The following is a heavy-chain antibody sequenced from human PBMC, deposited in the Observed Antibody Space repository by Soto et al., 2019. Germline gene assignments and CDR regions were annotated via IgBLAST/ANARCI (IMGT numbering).Heavy chain of an antibody. CDR1: GGSFSGYY. CDR2: INHSEST. V-gene: IGHV4-34*01. Sequence: QVQLQQWGAGLLKPSETLSLTCAVYGGSFSGYYWSWIRQPPGKGLEWIGEINHSESTNYSPSLKSRVTISVDTSKNQFSLKLSSVTAADTAVYYCARGSIAARPRYYFDYWGQGTLVTVSS. J-gene: IGHJ4*02. D-gene: IGHD6-6*01. CDR3: ARGSIAARPRYYFDY.